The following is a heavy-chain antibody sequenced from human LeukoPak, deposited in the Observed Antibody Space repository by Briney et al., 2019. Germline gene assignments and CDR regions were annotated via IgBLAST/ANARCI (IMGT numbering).Heavy chain of an antibody. CDR3: VSFYETY. CDR2: INSDGSWT. J-gene: IGHJ4*02. D-gene: IGHD2/OR15-2a*01. Sequence: GGSLRLSCAASGNYWMHWVRQAPGKGLVWVSHINSDGSWTSYADSVKGRFTISKDNAKNTAYLQMNNLRAEDTAVYYCVSFYETYWGRGTLVTVSS. CDR1: GNYW. V-gene: IGHV3-74*01.